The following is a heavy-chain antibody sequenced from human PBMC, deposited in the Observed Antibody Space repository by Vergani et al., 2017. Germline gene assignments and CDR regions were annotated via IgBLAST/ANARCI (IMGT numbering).Heavy chain of an antibody. J-gene: IGHJ4*02. CDR2: INHSGST. CDR1: GGSFSGYY. Sequence: QVQLQQWGAGLLKPSETLSLTCAVSGGSFSGYYWSWIRQPPGKGLEWIGEINHSGSTNYNPSLKSRVTISVDTSKNQFSLKLSSVTAADTAVYYCARELVVPAAMFDYWGQGTLVTVSS. D-gene: IGHD2-2*01. V-gene: IGHV4-34*01. CDR3: ARELVVPAAMFDY.